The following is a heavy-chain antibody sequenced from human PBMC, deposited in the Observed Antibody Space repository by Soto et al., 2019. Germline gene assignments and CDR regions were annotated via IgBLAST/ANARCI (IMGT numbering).Heavy chain of an antibody. J-gene: IGHJ4*02. D-gene: IGHD3-10*01. Sequence: GGSLRLSCAASGFTFSSYAMSWVRQAPGKGLEWVSAISGSGGSTYYADSVKGRFTISRDNSKNTLYLQMNGLRAEDTAVYYCAKEGGSGSYYKGGFDYWGQGTLVTVSS. CDR1: GFTFSSYA. CDR3: AKEGGSGSYYKGGFDY. V-gene: IGHV3-23*01. CDR2: ISGSGGST.